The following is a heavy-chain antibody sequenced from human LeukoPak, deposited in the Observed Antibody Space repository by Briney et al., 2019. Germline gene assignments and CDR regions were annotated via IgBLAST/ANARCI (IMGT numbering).Heavy chain of an antibody. D-gene: IGHD2-21*01. CDR2: VHYSGHT. CDR3: ATVEVGTSDI. CDR1: GASINTYY. J-gene: IGHJ3*02. V-gene: IGHV4-59*01. Sequence: SETLSLTCTVSGASINTYYWSWIRQPPGKGLEWIGYVHYSGHTNYNPSLKSRVALSVDTSKNQFSLRLTSVSAADTAIYYRATVEVGTSDIWGQGTLVTVTS.